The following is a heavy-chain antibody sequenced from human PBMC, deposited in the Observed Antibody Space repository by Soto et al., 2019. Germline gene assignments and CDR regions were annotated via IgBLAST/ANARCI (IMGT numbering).Heavy chain of an antibody. D-gene: IGHD2-21*01. V-gene: IGHV3-9*01. Sequence: GGSLRLSCAASGFTFDDYAMHWVRQAPGKGLEWVSGISWNSGSIGYADSVKGRFTISRDNAKNSLYLQMNSLRAEDTALYYCAKDSGNFPVIYYYMDVWGKGTTVTVSS. J-gene: IGHJ6*03. CDR2: ISWNSGSI. CDR1: GFTFDDYA. CDR3: AKDSGNFPVIYYYMDV.